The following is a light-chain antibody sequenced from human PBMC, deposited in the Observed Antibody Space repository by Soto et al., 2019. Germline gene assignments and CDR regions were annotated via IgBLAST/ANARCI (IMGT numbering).Light chain of an antibody. V-gene: IGKV1-39*01. CDR1: QSIRMY. CDR2: GAS. J-gene: IGKJ2*01. Sequence: DIQMTQSPSSLSASVEDRVTITCRASQSIRMYLSWYQQKPGKAPTLVISGASNLYSGVPSRFSGTGYGTEFTLTISGLQPEDFATYYCQQSDGMPYTFGQGTKLEIK. CDR3: QQSDGMPYT.